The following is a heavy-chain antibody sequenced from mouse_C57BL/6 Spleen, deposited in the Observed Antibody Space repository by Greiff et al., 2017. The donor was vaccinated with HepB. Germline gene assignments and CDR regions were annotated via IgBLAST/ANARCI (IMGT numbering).Heavy chain of an antibody. D-gene: IGHD1-1*01. Sequence: QVQLQQPGAELVKPGASVKLSCKASGYTFTSYWMHWVKQRPGQGLEWIGMIHPNSGSTNYNEKFKSKATLTVDKSSSTAYMQLISLTSEDSAVYYCALLLRSHWYFDVWGTGTTVTVSS. CDR3: ALLLRSHWYFDV. J-gene: IGHJ1*03. CDR2: IHPNSGST. CDR1: GYTFTSYW. V-gene: IGHV1-64*01.